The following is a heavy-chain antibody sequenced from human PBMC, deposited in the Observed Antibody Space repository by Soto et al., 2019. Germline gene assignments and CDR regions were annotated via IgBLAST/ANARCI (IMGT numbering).Heavy chain of an antibody. V-gene: IGHV2-5*02. D-gene: IGHD3-3*01. CDR2: IYWDDDK. J-gene: IGHJ4*02. CDR3: AHRILRTVFGLVTTTAIYFDF. Sequence: QITLNESGPTVVKPAETLTLTCTFAGFSLTTSGVGVGWIRQSPGKAPEWLALIYWDDDKRYSASLKSRLTITTDTPKTQVVLTIASVDPADTATYYCAHRILRTVFGLVTTTAIYFDFWGQGTPVVVSS. CDR1: GFSLTTSGVG.